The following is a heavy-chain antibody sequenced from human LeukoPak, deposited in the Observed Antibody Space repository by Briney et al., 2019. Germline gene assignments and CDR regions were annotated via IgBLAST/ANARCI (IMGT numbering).Heavy chain of an antibody. CDR2: ISGDGAST. V-gene: IGHV3-43*02. Sequence: QSGGSLRLSCAASGFNFVDYAMHWVRQAPGKGLEWVSLISGDGASTYYADSVKGRFTISRDNSKNSLSLQMNNLKTEDTTLYYCARAPYYYDSSGYDTDYWGQGTLVTVSS. CDR3: ARAPYYYDSSGYDTDY. D-gene: IGHD3-22*01. J-gene: IGHJ4*02. CDR1: GFNFVDYA.